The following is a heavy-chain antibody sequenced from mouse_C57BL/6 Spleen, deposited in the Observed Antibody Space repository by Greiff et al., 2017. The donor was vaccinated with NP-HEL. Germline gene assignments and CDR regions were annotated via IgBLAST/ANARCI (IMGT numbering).Heavy chain of an antibody. Sequence: VQGVESGPGLVQPSQSLSITCTVSGFSLTSYGVHWVRQSPGKGLEWLGVIWSGGSTDYNAAFISRLSISKDNSKSQVFFKMNSLQADDTAIYDGARGPLHYYGSSLDYWGQGTTLTVSS. D-gene: IGHD1-1*01. CDR2: IWSGGST. CDR3: ARGPLHYYGSSLDY. J-gene: IGHJ2*01. V-gene: IGHV2-2*01. CDR1: GFSLTSYG.